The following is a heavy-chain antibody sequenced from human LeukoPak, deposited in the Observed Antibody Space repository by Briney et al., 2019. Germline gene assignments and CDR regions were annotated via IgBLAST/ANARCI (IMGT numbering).Heavy chain of an antibody. D-gene: IGHD3-10*01. CDR1: GYTFTGYH. CDR3: ARYGSGTNPPFYY. Sequence: ASVKDSCKASGYTFTGYHMHWVRQAPGQGLEWVGWINPNSGGTNYAQKFQGWVTMTRDTSISTAYMELSRLRSDDTAVYYCARYGSGTNPPFYYWGQGTLVTVSS. V-gene: IGHV1-2*04. J-gene: IGHJ4*02. CDR2: INPNSGGT.